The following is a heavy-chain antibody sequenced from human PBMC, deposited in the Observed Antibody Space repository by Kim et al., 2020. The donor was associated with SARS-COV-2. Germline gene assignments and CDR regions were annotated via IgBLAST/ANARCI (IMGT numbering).Heavy chain of an antibody. CDR2: T. Sequence: TYYADSVKGRFTIARDNSKNSLYLQMNSLRAEDIALYYCAKADQIYDSFDYWCQGTLVTVSS. J-gene: IGHJ4*02. D-gene: IGHD5-12*01. CDR3: AKADQIYDSFDY. V-gene: IGHV3-43D*03.